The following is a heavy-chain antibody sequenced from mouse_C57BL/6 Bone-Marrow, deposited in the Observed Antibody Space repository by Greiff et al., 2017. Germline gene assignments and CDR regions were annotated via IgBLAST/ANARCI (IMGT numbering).Heavy chain of an antibody. Sequence: EVQLQQSGAELVRPGASVKLSCTASGFNIKDDYIHWVKQRPEQGLEWIGWIDPEIGDTEYASKFQGKATITSDTSSNTAYLQLSSLTSEDTAVYYCASFDGNYFDFWGQGTPLTVAA. D-gene: IGHD2-3*01. CDR1: GFNIKDDY. V-gene: IGHV14-4*01. J-gene: IGHJ2*01. CDR3: ASFDGNYFDF. CDR2: IDPEIGDT.